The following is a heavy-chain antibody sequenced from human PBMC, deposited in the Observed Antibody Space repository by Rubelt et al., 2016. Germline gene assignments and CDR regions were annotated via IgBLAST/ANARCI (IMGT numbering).Heavy chain of an antibody. J-gene: IGHJ5*02. D-gene: IGHD6-13*01. CDR2: ISWDDTK. Sequence: QITLKESGPTLVKPTQTLTLTCTFSGFSLTTRGVGVGWIRQPPGKALEWLAFISWDDTKHYHPSLKRRLPITQDTSKNQVVLIMTNMDPVDTATYYCAHRGRYSSSYWFDPWGQGTLVTVSS. CDR1: GFSLTTRGVG. V-gene: IGHV2-5*02. CDR3: AHRGRYSSSYWFDP.